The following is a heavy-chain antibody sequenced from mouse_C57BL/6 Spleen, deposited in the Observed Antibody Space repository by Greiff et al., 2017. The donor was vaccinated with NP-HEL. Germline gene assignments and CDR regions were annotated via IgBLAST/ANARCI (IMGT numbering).Heavy chain of an antibody. V-gene: IGHV1-61*01. CDR3: ARGGGGYDWFAY. D-gene: IGHD2-2*01. CDR2: IYPSDSET. CDR1: GYTFTSYW. J-gene: IGHJ3*01. Sequence: QVQLQQPGAELVRPGSSVKLSCKASGYTFTSYWMDWVKQRPGQGLEWIGNIYPSDSETHYNQKFKDKATLTVDKSSSTAYMQLSSLTSEDSAVYYCARGGGGYDWFAYWGQGTLVTVSA.